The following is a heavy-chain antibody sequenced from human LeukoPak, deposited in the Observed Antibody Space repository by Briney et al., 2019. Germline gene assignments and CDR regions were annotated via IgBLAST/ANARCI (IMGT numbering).Heavy chain of an antibody. CDR1: GFTFSSYG. Sequence: PGGSLRLSCAASGFTFSSYGMHWVRQAPGKGLEWVAFIRYDGSNKYYADSVKGRFTISRDNSKNKLYLQMNSLRAEDTAVYYCARVRDYSSSSGYFDYWGQGTLVTVSS. J-gene: IGHJ4*02. CDR3: ARVRDYSSSSGYFDY. CDR2: IRYDGSNK. V-gene: IGHV3-30*02. D-gene: IGHD6-6*01.